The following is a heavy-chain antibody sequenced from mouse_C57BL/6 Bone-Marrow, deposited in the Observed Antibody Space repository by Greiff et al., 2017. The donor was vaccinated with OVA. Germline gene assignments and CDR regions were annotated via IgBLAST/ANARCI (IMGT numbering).Heavy chain of an antibody. J-gene: IGHJ2*01. CDR1: GYTFTSYW. Sequence: VKLQQPGTELVKPGASVKLSCKASGYTFTSYWMHWVKQRPGQGLEWIGNINPSNGGTNYNEKFKSKATLTVDKSSSTAYMQLSSLTSEDSAVYYCARWNSSGYWYYFDYWGQGTTLTVSS. CDR2: INPSNGGT. CDR3: ARWNSSGYWYYFDY. V-gene: IGHV1-53*01. D-gene: IGHD3-2*02.